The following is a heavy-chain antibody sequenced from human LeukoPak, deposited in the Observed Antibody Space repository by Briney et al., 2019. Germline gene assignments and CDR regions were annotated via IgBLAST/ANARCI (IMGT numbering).Heavy chain of an antibody. J-gene: IGHJ4*02. CDR1: GFTFSSYS. CDR3: GRDLGEQWRDFDY. Sequence: PGGSLRLSCAASGFTFSSYSMNWVRQAPGKGLEWVSSISSSSSYIYYADSVKGRFTISRDNAKNSLYLQMNSLRAEDTAVYYCGRDLGEQWRDFDYGGQGTLVTVSS. D-gene: IGHD3-16*01. CDR2: ISSSSSYI. V-gene: IGHV3-21*01.